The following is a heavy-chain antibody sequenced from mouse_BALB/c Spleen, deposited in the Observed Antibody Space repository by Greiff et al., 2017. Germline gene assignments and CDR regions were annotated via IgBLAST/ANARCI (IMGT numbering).Heavy chain of an antibody. Sequence: EVKLVESGGGLVQPGGSLKLSCAASGFTFSSYGMSWVRQTPDKRLELVATINSNGGSTYYPDSVKGRITISRDNAKNTLYLQMSSLKSEDTAMYYCARDDYDGYYYAMDYWGQGTSVTVSS. J-gene: IGHJ4*01. CDR2: INSNGGST. CDR1: GFTFSSYG. CDR3: ARDDYDGYYYAMDY. D-gene: IGHD2-4*01. V-gene: IGHV5-6-3*01.